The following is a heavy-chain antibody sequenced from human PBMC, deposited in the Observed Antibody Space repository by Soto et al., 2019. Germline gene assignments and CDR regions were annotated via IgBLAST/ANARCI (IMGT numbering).Heavy chain of an antibody. CDR3: ARGISTTRYYYYYGMDV. V-gene: IGHV1-46*01. D-gene: IGHD2-2*01. J-gene: IGHJ6*02. CDR1: GYTLTSYY. CDR2: INPSGGIT. Sequence: ASVKVSCKASGYTLTSYYLHWVRQAPGQGPEWMGIINPSGGITNDAQKFQDRVTMTSDSSTSTVYMELSSLRSEDTAVYYCARGISTTRYYYYYGMDVWGQGTTVTVSS.